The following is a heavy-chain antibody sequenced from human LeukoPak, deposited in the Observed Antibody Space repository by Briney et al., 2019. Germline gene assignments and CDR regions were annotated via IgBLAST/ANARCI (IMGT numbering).Heavy chain of an antibody. CDR2: INPSGGST. CDR3: ARVSGSTSDYYYGMDV. Sequence: ASVKVSCKASGYTFTSYYMHWVRQAPGQGLEWMGIINPSGGSTSYAQKFQGRVTMTRDTSTSTVYMGLSSLRSGDTAVYYCARVSGSTSDYYYGMDVWGQGTTVTVSS. V-gene: IGHV1-46*01. D-gene: IGHD2-2*01. CDR1: GYTFTSYY. J-gene: IGHJ6*02.